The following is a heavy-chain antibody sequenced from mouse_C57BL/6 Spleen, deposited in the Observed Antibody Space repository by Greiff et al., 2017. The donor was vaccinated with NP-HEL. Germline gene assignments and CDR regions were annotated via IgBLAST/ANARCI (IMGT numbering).Heavy chain of an antibody. CDR3: ARHDYGFDY. J-gene: IGHJ2*01. Sequence: EVMLVESGGGLVQPGGSLKLSCAASGFTFSDYYMYWVRQTPEKRLEWVAYISNGGGSTYYPDTVKGRFTIARDKAKNTLYLQMSRLKSEDTAMYYCARHDYGFDYWGQGTTLTVSS. CDR2: ISNGGGST. CDR1: GFTFSDYY. V-gene: IGHV5-12*01. D-gene: IGHD1-1*01.